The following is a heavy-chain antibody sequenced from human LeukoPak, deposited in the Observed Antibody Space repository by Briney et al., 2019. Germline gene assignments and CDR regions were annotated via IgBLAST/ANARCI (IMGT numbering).Heavy chain of an antibody. CDR3: ARGASSSWYGIYYYYYMDV. V-gene: IGHV5-51*01. D-gene: IGHD6-13*01. CDR2: IYPGDSDT. J-gene: IGHJ6*03. Sequence: GESLKISCKGSGYSFTSYWIGWVRQMPGKGLGWMGIIYPGDSDTRYSPSFQGQVTISADKSISTAYLQWSSLKASDTAMYYCARGASSSWYGIYYYYYMDVWGKGTTVTVSS. CDR1: GYSFTSYW.